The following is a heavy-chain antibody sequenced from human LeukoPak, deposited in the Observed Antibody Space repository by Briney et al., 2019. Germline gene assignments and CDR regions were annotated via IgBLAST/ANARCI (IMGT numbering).Heavy chain of an antibody. CDR3: VKTYMWSIDAFHI. D-gene: IGHD2-8*02. CDR2: ISGSGGST. Sequence: GGSLRLSCAASGFTFSSYAMSWVRPAPGKGLEWVSAISGSGGSTDYADSVKGRFTISRDNSKNTLYLQMNILRAEDTALYYCVKTYMWSIDAFHIWGQGTMVTVSS. CDR1: GFTFSSYA. J-gene: IGHJ3*02. V-gene: IGHV3-23*01.